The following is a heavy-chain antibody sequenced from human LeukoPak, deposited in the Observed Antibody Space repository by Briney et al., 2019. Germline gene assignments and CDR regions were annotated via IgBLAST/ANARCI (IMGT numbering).Heavy chain of an antibody. D-gene: IGHD5-24*01. V-gene: IGHV1-2*06. CDR1: GYTFTGYY. J-gene: IGHJ4*02. Sequence: ASVKVSCKASGYTFTGYYMHWVRQAPGQGLEWMGRINPNRGGTNYAQKFQGRVTMTRDPSISTAYMEVSSLRSDDTAVYYCARDLGRDGYNYYSWGQGTLVTVSS. CDR3: ARDLGRDGYNYYS. CDR2: INPNRGGT.